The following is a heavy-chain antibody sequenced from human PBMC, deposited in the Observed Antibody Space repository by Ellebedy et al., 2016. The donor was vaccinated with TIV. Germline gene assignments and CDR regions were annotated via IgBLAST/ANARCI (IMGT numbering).Heavy chain of an antibody. D-gene: IGHD3-3*01. CDR2: INPSGGST. J-gene: IGHJ6*02. Sequence: AASVKVSCKASGYTFTSYYMHWVRQAPGQGLEWMGIINPSGGSTSYAQKFQGRVTMTRNTSISTAYMELSSLRSEDTAVYYCARKKYYDFWSSYGMDVWGQGTTVTVSS. CDR1: GYTFTSYY. V-gene: IGHV1-46*01. CDR3: ARKKYYDFWSSYGMDV.